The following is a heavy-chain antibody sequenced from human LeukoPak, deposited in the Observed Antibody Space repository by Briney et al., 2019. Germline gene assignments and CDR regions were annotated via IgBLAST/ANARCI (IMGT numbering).Heavy chain of an antibody. CDR3: ARVAAAASRIYYYYGMDV. J-gene: IGHJ6*02. D-gene: IGHD6-13*01. CDR2: IYYSGST. CDR1: GGSISSYY. V-gene: IGHV4-59*01. Sequence: SETLSLTCTVSGGSISSYYWSWIRQPPGKGLEWIGYIYYSGSTNYNPSLKSRVTISVDTSKNQFSLKLSSVTAADTAVYYCARVAAAASRIYYYYGMDVWGQGTTVTVSS.